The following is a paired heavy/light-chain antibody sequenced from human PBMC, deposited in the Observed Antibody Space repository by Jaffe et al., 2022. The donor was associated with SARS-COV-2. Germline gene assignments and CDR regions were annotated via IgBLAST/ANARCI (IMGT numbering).Heavy chain of an antibody. CDR1: GGSITSGSYY. D-gene: IGHD5-18*01. CDR2: IYYTGRT. J-gene: IGHJ3*01. Sequence: QLQGSGPGLVKPSQTLSLTCTVSGGSITSGSYYWNWIRQHPGKGLEWIGYIYYTGRTHYNPSLKSRVTISADTSKNQFSLKVNSVTAADTAVYYCARAGNIYGSDAYDVWGQGTLVTVSS. V-gene: IGHV4-31*03. CDR3: ARAGNIYGSDAYDV.
Light chain of an antibody. CDR2: SRN. CDR3: AAWDDSLSAVL. V-gene: IGLV1-44*01. Sequence: QSVLTQPPSASGTPGQRVTISCSGSSSNIGSNTVEWYQQLPGAAPKLLIYSRNQRPSGVPDRFSGSTSGTSASLAISGLQSEDEADYYCAAWDDSLSAVLFGGGTKVTVL. CDR1: SSNIGSNT. J-gene: IGLJ2*01.